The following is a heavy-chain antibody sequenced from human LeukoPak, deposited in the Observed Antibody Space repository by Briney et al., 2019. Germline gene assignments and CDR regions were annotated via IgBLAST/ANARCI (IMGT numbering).Heavy chain of an antibody. V-gene: IGHV4-59*01. D-gene: IGHD3-22*01. CDR1: GGSISSYY. CDR2: IYYSGST. J-gene: IGHJ3*02. Sequence: PSGTLSLTCTVSGGSISSYYWSWIRQPPGKGLEWIGYIYYSGSTNYNPSLKSRVTISVDTSKNQFSLKLSSVTAADTAVYYCARESRYDRDAFDIWGQGTMVTVSS. CDR3: ARESRYDRDAFDI.